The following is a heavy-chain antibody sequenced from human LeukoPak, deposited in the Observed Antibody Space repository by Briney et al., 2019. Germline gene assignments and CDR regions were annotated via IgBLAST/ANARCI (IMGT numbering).Heavy chain of an antibody. CDR3: ARMTKYIAMARKSPGFDY. D-gene: IGHD3-10*01. Sequence: SGPTLVEPTQTLTLTCTFSGFSLRTSGGGVGWIRQPLGKALEWLALIYWDDDRLYSPSLQSRLTITKDTSKNQAVLTLTNMDPVDTATYYCARMTKYIAMARKSPGFDYWGQGTLVTVSS. J-gene: IGHJ4*02. CDR2: IYWDDDR. CDR1: GFSLRTSGGG. V-gene: IGHV2-5*02.